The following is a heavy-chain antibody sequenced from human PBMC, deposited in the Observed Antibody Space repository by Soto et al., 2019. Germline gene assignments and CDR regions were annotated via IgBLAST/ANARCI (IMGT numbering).Heavy chain of an antibody. Sequence: SETLSLTCTVSGGSFSSYYWSWIRQPPGKGLEWIGEITHTGSTDYNPSLKSRATISIDTSKKQISLNLNSVTAADTAVYYCAGETSHYEFLGGPTVFDFWGQGTLGTVSS. D-gene: IGHD3-3*01. J-gene: IGHJ3*01. CDR2: ITHTGST. V-gene: IGHV4-34*01. CDR1: GGSFSSYY. CDR3: AGETSHYEFLGGPTVFDF.